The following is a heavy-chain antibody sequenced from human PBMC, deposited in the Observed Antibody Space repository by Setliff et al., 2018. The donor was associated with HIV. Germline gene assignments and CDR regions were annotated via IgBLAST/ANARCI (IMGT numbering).Heavy chain of an antibody. Sequence: ASVKVSCKASGYTFSSYTMHWVRQAPGQGLEWMGWINWGNGKSKYSQKFKDRVTFTRDTSASSAYMDLSSLRSEDSAVYYCVRGDDILTGYFRPYFFDYWGQGTLVTVS. CDR3: VRGDDILTGYFRPYFFDY. J-gene: IGHJ4*02. CDR2: INWGNGKS. CDR1: GYTFSSYT. V-gene: IGHV1-3*01. D-gene: IGHD3-9*01.